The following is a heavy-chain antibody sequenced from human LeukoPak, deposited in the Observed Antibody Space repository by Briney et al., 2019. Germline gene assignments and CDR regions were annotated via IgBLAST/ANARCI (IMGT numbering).Heavy chain of an antibody. V-gene: IGHV4-30-2*01. D-gene: IGHD6-13*01. CDR2: IYHSGST. CDR1: GGSISSGGYY. J-gene: IGHJ4*02. CDR3: ARDGGKPTAIAAAGTPTGSRLMEGYFDY. Sequence: SQTLSLTCTVSGGSISSGGYYWSWIRQPPGKGLEWIGYIYHSGSTYYNPSLKSRVTISVDRSKNQFSLKLSSVTAADTAVYYCARDGGKPTAIAAAGTPTGSRLMEGYFDYWGQGTLVTVSS.